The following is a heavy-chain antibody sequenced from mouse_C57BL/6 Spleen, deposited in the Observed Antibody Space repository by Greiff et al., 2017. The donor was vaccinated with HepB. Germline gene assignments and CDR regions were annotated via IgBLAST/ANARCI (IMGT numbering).Heavy chain of an antibody. J-gene: IGHJ3*01. Sequence: QVQLKQPGAELVMPGASVKLSCKASGYTFTSYWMHWVKQRPGQGLEWIGEIDPSDSYTNYNQKFKGKSTLTVDKSSSTAYMQLSSLTSEDSAVYYCARPAYYGTFAYWGQGTLVTVSA. D-gene: IGHD2-10*01. CDR2: IDPSDSYT. CDR3: ARPAYYGTFAY. CDR1: GYTFTSYW. V-gene: IGHV1-69*01.